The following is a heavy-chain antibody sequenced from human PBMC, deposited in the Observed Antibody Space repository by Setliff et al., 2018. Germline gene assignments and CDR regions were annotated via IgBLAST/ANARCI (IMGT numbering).Heavy chain of an antibody. J-gene: IGHJ4*02. D-gene: IGHD3-3*01. Sequence: PSETLSLTCGVSGYSIRNGYYWAWIRQPPGKGLEWIGSIYHGGTTYYSPSLKTRVTMSVDPSKNQFSLKLSSVTAADTAVYYCARLYYNFWSGAYYFDFWGQGTLVTVSS. CDR3: ARLYYNFWSGAYYFDF. V-gene: IGHV4-38-2*01. CDR1: GYSIRNGYY. CDR2: IYHGGTT.